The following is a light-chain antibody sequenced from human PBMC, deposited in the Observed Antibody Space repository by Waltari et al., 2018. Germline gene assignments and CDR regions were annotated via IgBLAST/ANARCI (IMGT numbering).Light chain of an antibody. V-gene: IGKV3D-15*01. CDR2: GAS. CDR3: QQNSNWPLT. CDR1: QSVSSS. J-gene: IGKJ4*01. Sequence: EIVMTQSPATLSLSPGERATLSCRASQSVSSSLAWYQQKPGQDPRLLIYGASNRATGIPDRFSGSGSGTEFTLTISSLEPEYVAVYYCQQNSNWPLTFGGGTKVEIK.